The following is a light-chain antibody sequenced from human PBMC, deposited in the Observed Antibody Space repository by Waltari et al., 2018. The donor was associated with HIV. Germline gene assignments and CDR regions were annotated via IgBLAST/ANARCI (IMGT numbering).Light chain of an antibody. V-gene: IGLV2-14*03. CDR2: DVF. J-gene: IGLJ2*01. CDR1: SSDIGAYEY. CDR3: SSYTTTNTII. Sequence: QSALTQPASVSGSPGQSITISCTGTSSDIGAYEYVSWYRQHPVKAPQLLIYDVFYRPSGVSHRLSGSKSGNTASLTISGLQAEDEAVYSCSSYTTTNTIIFGGGTKLTVL.